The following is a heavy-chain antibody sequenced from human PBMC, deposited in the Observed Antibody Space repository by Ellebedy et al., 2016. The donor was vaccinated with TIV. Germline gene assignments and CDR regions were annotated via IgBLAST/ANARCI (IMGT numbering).Heavy chain of an antibody. CDR3: ARAYYYDSIAYYFDS. J-gene: IGHJ4*02. CDR1: GYSFTAYF. CDR2: INPNSGDT. D-gene: IGHD3-22*01. V-gene: IGHV1-2*06. Sequence: ASVKVSCKTSGYSFTAYFLHWVRQAPGQGLEWMGRINPNSGDTTYAQKFLGRVNLTRDTSISTAYMGLSRPRSDDTAIYYCARAYYYDSIAYYFDSWGQGTLVTVSS.